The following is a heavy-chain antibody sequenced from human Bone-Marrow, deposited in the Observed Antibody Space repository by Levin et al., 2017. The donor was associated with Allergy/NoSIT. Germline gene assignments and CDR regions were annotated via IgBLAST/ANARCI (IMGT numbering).Heavy chain of an antibody. V-gene: IGHV3-74*01. CDR1: GFTFSSYW. J-gene: IGHJ6*02. CDR2: INSDGSST. CDR3: ARDWDITMVRGVMWAHGMDV. Sequence: PGGSLRLSCAASGFTFSSYWMHWVRQAPGKGLVWVSRINSDGSSTSYADSVKGRFTISRDNAKNTLYLQMNSLRAEDTAVYYCARDWDITMVRGVMWAHGMDVWGQGNTVTVSS. D-gene: IGHD3-10*01.